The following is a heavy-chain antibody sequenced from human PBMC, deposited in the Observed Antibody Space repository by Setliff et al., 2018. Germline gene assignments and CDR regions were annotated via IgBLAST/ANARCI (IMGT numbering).Heavy chain of an antibody. CDR2: VYYSGST. D-gene: IGHD3-16*01. CDR3: ARDLRNRGGHYFDY. J-gene: IGHJ4*02. CDR1: GGSISSYY. V-gene: IGHV4-59*01. Sequence: SETLSLTCTVSGGSISSYYWSWIRQPPGKGLEWIGYVYYSGSTNYNPSLKSRVTISVDTSKNQFSLKLSSVTAADTAVYYCARDLRNRGGHYFDYWGQGTLVTSPQ.